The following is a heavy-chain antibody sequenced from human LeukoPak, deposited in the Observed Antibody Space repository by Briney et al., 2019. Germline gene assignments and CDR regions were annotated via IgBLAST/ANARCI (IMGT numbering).Heavy chain of an antibody. CDR1: SFSISRDY. Sequence: SETLSLTCTVSSFSISRDYWTWIRQPAGKELEWIGLISSTGSTNYNPSLNSRVTMSVDTATNQFSLKLSSVTAADTDVYFCARGLLTYYYARDGPPPSLNYYFDYWGLGIQVTVSS. J-gene: IGHJ4*02. D-gene: IGHD3-10*02. V-gene: IGHV4-4*07. CDR3: ARGLLTYYYARDGPPPSLNYYFDY. CDR2: ISSTGST.